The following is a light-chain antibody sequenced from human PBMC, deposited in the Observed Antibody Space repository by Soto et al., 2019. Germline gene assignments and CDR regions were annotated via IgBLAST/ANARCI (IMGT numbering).Light chain of an antibody. CDR1: GSNIGAGYD. CDR3: QSYDSSPSGYV. Sequence: QSVLTQPPSVSGAPGQRGTISCTGSGSNIGAGYDVHWYQQLPGTAPKLLIFANINRPSGVPDRFSGSKSGTSASLASTGLRAEDEADYYCQSYDSSPSGYVFGTGTKLTV. V-gene: IGLV1-40*01. CDR2: ANI. J-gene: IGLJ1*01.